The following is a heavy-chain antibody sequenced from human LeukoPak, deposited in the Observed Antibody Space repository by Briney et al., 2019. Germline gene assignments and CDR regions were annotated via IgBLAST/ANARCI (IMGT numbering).Heavy chain of an antibody. CDR2: IYYSGST. D-gene: IGHD3-16*01. CDR1: GGSISSYY. J-gene: IGHJ4*02. CDR3: ARGGPTNFDY. V-gene: IGHV4-59*08. Sequence: SETLSLTCAVSGGSISSYYWSWIRQPPGKGLEWIGYIYYSGSTNYNPSLKSRVTISVDTSKNQFSLKLSSVTAADTAVYYCARGGPTNFDYWGQGTLVTVSS.